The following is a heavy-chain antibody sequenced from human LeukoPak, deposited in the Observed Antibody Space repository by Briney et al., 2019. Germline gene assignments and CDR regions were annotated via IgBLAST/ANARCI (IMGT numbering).Heavy chain of an antibody. V-gene: IGHV4-34*01. CDR3: ARGEPTLRFLEWLPYFDP. CDR2: INHSGST. D-gene: IGHD3-3*01. CDR1: GGSFSGYY. J-gene: IGHJ5*02. Sequence: KPSETLSLTCAVYGGSFSGYYWSWIRQPPGKGLEWIGEINHSGSTNYNPSLKSRVTISVDTSKNQFSLKLSSVTAADTAVYYCARGEPTLRFLEWLPYFDPWGQGTLVTVSS.